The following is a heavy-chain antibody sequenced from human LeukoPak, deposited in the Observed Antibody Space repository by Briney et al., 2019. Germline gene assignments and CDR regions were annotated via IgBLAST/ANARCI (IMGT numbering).Heavy chain of an antibody. CDR1: GFTVSSNY. CDR2: IYSGGST. V-gene: IGHV3-66*02. J-gene: IGHJ4*02. CDR3: ARDLVDFWSGYYIDY. D-gene: IGHD3-3*01. Sequence: GGSLRLSCAASGFTVSSNYMSWVRQAPGKGLEWVSVIYSGGSTYYADSVKGRFTISRDNSKNTLYLQMNSLRAEDTAVYYCARDLVDFWSGYYIDYWGQGTLVTVSS.